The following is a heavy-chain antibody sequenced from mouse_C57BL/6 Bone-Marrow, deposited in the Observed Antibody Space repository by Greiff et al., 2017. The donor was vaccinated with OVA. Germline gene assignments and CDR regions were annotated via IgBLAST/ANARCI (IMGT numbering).Heavy chain of an antibody. V-gene: IGHV1-15*01. CDR1: GYTFTDYE. CDR2: IDPETGGT. Sequence: VQLQQSGAELVRPGASVTLSCKASGYTFTDYEMHWVKQTPVHGLEWIGAIDPETGGTAYNQKFKGKAILTADKSSSPAYMELRSLTSEDSAVYYCTRRVRYGGNFDYWGQGTTLTVSS. J-gene: IGHJ2*01. D-gene: IGHD2-14*01. CDR3: TRRVRYGGNFDY.